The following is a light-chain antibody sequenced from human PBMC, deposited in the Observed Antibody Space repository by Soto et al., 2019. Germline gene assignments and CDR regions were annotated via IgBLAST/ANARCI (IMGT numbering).Light chain of an antibody. CDR1: QSVTTW. Sequence: DIQMTQFPSTLSASVGDRVTITCRARQSVTTWLAWYQQKPGKAPKLLIYDASSLESGVPSRFSGSGSGTEFTLTISSLQPDDFATYYCQQYNSYSGTFGQGTKVDIK. V-gene: IGKV1-5*01. CDR3: QQYNSYSGT. CDR2: DAS. J-gene: IGKJ1*01.